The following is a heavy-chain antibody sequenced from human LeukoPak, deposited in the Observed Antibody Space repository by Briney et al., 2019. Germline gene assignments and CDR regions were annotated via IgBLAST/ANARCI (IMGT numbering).Heavy chain of an antibody. CDR3: VRGQLAPPTVTLDY. D-gene: IGHD4-17*01. J-gene: IGHJ4*02. V-gene: IGHV3-64*01. CDR1: GFTFSNYA. CDR2: ITSDGGST. Sequence: GGSLGLSCAASGFTFSNYAMHWVRQAPGKRLEYVSAITSDGGSTYYAISVKGRFSMSRDNSKNTLYLQIGSLRAEDMAVYYCVRGQLAPPTVTLDYWGQGTLVTVSS.